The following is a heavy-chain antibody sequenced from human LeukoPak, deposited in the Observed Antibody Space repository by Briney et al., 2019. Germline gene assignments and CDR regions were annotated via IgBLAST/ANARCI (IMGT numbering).Heavy chain of an antibody. CDR3: ARANEDILTGRYWYFDL. J-gene: IGHJ2*01. CDR1: GGSISSSSYY. CDR2: IYYSGST. D-gene: IGHD3-9*01. V-gene: IGHV4-39*07. Sequence: SETLSLTCTVSGGSISSSSYYWGWIRQPPGKGLEWIGSIYYSGSTYYNPSLKSRVTISVDTSKNQFSLKLSSVTAADTAVYYCARANEDILTGRYWYFDLWGRGTLVTVSS.